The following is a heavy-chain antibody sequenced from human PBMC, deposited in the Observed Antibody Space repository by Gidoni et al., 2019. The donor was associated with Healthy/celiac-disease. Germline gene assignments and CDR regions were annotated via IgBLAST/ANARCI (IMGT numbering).Heavy chain of an antibody. CDR1: GYTFTSYD. D-gene: IGHD3-3*02. CDR3: ARGGFSLAFLYYGMDV. V-gene: IGHV1-8*01. J-gene: IGHJ6*02. CDR2: MNPNSGNT. Sequence: QVQLVQSGAEVKTPGASVKVSCKASGYTFTSYDIHWVRQSTGQGLEWMGWMNPNSGNTGYAQKFQGRVTMTRNTSISTAYMELSSLRSEDTAVYYCARGGFSLAFLYYGMDVWGQGTTVTVSS.